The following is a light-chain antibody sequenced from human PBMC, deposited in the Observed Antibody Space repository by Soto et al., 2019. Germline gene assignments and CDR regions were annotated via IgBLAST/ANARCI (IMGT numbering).Light chain of an antibody. J-gene: IGKJ2*01. Sequence: DIQMTQSPSTLSASVGDRVTITCRASQGISRWLAWYQQKPGKAPNLLIYDASTLESGVPSRFSGSGSGTEFTLTSSSLQPDDFATYYCQEYNSYSYTFGQGTKLEIK. CDR1: QGISRW. CDR2: DAS. V-gene: IGKV1-5*01. CDR3: QEYNSYSYT.